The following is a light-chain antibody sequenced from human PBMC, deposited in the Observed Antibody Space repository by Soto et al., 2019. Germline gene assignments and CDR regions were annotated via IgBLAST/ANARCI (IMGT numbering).Light chain of an antibody. J-gene: IGKJ4*01. Sequence: DIQLTQSPSFLSASVGDRVTITCRASQGISSYLAWYQQEPGKAPKPLIYAASTLQSGVPSRFSGSGSGKEFTLTISSLQPEDFATYYCQQLKSYPVTFGGGTKVEIK. CDR1: QGISSY. V-gene: IGKV1-9*01. CDR3: QQLKSYPVT. CDR2: AAS.